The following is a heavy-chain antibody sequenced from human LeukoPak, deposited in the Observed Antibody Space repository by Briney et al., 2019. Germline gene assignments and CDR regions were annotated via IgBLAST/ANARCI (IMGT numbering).Heavy chain of an antibody. CDR1: GGTFSSYA. J-gene: IGHJ5*02. D-gene: IGHD2-2*01. Sequence: SVKVSCKASGGTFSSYAISWVRQAPGQGLEWMGGIIPIFGTANYAQKFQGRVTITADKSTSTAYMELSSLRSEDTAVYYCASTRGYCSSTSCPFDPCGQGTLVTVSS. CDR3: ASTRGYCSSTSCPFDP. CDR2: IIPIFGTA. V-gene: IGHV1-69*06.